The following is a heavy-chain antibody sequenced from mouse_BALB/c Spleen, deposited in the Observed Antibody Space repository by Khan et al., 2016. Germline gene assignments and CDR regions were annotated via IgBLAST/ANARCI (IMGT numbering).Heavy chain of an antibody. J-gene: IGHJ3*01. CDR3: TGYDYDGSWFAY. D-gene: IGHD2-4*01. CDR2: IRLKSNNYAT. V-gene: IGHV6-6*02. CDR1: GFTFSNYW. Sequence: QLEESGGGLVQPGGSMKLSCVASGFTFSNYWLNWFRQSPELGLEWVAEIRLKSNNYATHYAESVQGRLTISRDVSKSIFFLQMKNFRAEDAGVYYCTGYDYDGSWFAYWGQGTLVTVSA.